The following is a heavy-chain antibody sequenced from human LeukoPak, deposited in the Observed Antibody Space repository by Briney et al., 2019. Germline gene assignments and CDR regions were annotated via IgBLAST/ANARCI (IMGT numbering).Heavy chain of an antibody. CDR2: IYPGDSNT. V-gene: IGHV5-51*01. CDR3: ARLPQIYYYDSRNYCDS. J-gene: IGHJ4*02. CDR1: GYYFATYW. D-gene: IGHD3-22*01. Sequence: GESLEISCQASGYYFATYWIGWVRQVPGKGLEWMAIIYPGDSNTKYNPSFQGQVTISADKSINTAYLHWSSLRASHTAMYYCARLPQIYYYDSRNYCDSWGQGTLVTVSS.